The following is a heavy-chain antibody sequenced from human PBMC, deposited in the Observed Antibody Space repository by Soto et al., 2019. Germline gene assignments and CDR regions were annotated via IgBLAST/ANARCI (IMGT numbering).Heavy chain of an antibody. V-gene: IGHV1-18*01. CDR2: ISAYNGNT. CDR3: ARDVPTVTTGGPDY. Sequence: QVQLVQSGVEVEKPGASVKVSCKASGYTFTSYGISWVRQAPVQGLEWMGWISAYNGNTNYAQKFQGRVTMTTDTSTSTAYMELRSLRSDDTAVYYCARDVPTVTTGGPDYWGQGTLVTVSS. D-gene: IGHD4-17*01. CDR1: GYTFTSYG. J-gene: IGHJ4*02.